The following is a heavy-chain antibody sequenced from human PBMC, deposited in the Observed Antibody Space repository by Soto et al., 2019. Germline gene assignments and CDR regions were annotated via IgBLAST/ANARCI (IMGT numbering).Heavy chain of an antibody. D-gene: IGHD4-17*01. Sequence: SETLSLTCTVSGGSISSYYWSWIRQPPGKGLEWIGYIYYSGSTNYNPSLKSRVTISVDTSKNQFSLKLSSVTAADTAVFYCARDPTVDAYYYYGMDVWGQGTTVTVSS. V-gene: IGHV4-59*01. CDR1: GGSISSYY. CDR3: ARDPTVDAYYYYGMDV. CDR2: IYYSGST. J-gene: IGHJ6*02.